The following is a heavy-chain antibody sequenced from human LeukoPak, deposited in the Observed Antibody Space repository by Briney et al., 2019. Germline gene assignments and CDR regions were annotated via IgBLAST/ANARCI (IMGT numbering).Heavy chain of an antibody. CDR2: INPNSGGT. CDR1: GYTFTGYY. V-gene: IGHV1-2*02. D-gene: IGHD2-2*02. Sequence: ASVKVSCKASGYTFTGYYMHWVRQAPGQELEWMGWINPNSGGTNYAQKFQGRVTMTRDTSISTAYMELSRLRSDDTAVYYCARGLKGDIVVVPAAISYYYYYYGMDVWGQGTTVTVSS. CDR3: ARGLKGDIVVVPAAISYYYYYYGMDV. J-gene: IGHJ6*02.